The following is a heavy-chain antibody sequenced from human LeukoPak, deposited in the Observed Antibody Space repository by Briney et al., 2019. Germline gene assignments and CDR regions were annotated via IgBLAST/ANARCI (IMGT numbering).Heavy chain of an antibody. CDR2: ISSSSSYI. D-gene: IGHD4-23*01. CDR1: GFTFSSYS. V-gene: IGHV3-21*01. CDR3: ARDNGRRWPDAFDI. J-gene: IGHJ3*02. Sequence: GGSLRLSCVASGFTFSSYSMNWVRQAPGKGLEWVSSISSSSSYIYYADSVKGRFTISRDNAKNSLYLQMNSLRAEDTAVYYCARDNGRRWPDAFDIWGQGTMVTVSS.